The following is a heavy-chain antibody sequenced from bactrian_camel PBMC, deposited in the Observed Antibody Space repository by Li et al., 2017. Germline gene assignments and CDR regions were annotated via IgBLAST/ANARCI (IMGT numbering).Heavy chain of an antibody. Sequence: HVQLVESGGGSVQAGGSLRLSCTASGHSYNIVCMGWFRQAPGQARERVASVPSASSSPWYADSVKGRFTISRDSAKNTPYLQMNSLKPEDTAMYYCGADLGPCQVRGRNLVPRPATFGYWGQGTQVTVS. D-gene: IGHD4*01. CDR1: GHSYNIVC. V-gene: IGHV3-2*01. J-gene: IGHJ6*01. CDR3: GADLGPCQVRGRNLVPRPATFGY. CDR2: VPSASSSP.